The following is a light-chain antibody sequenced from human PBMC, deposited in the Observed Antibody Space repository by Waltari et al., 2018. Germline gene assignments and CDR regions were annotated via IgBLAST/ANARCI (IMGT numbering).Light chain of an antibody. CDR1: SPNIGSNY. V-gene: IGLV1-47*01. CDR2: RNN. Sequence: QSTLTQPPSASGTPGQRVTIPCSGSSPNIGSNYGYWYQQFPGTAPQVLIYRNNQRPSGVPDRFSGARSGSSASLIIGGLRSEDEADYYCAAWDDSLSGWVFGGGTKVTVL. CDR3: AAWDDSLSGWV. J-gene: IGLJ3*02.